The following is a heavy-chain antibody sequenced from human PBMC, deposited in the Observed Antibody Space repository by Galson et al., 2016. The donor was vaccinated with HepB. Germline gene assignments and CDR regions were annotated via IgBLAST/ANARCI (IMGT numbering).Heavy chain of an antibody. CDR3: VRDIDWAFDS. D-gene: IGHD3-9*01. CDR2: ISASGVT. CDR1: GFTLSSNS. V-gene: IGHV3-48*02. J-gene: IGHJ4*02. Sequence: SLRLSCAGSGFTLSSNSMNWVRQAPGTGLQWVAKISASGVTYHADSVWGRFTIPRDDAKNSLDLEMNRLRDEDTAVYFCVRDIDWAFDSWGQGALVTVSS.